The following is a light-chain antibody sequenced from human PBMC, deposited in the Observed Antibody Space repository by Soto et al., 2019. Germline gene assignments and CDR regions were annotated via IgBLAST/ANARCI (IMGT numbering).Light chain of an antibody. CDR1: QGIGSY. CDR2: AAS. CDR3: QQLNNYPRT. V-gene: IGKV1-9*01. Sequence: IQLTQSPSSLSASVGDRVTITCRASQGIGSYLAWYQQKPGEAPKLLIFAASTLQSGVPSRFSGSGSGTDFTLTISSLQAEDFATYYCQQLNNYPRTFXQGTKVDI. J-gene: IGKJ1*01.